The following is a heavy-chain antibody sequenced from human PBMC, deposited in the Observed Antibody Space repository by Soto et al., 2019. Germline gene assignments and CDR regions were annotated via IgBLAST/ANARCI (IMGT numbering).Heavy chain of an antibody. Sequence: QVQLVESGGGVVQPGTSLRLSCAASGFTFSNYGMHWVRQAPGKGLEWVAVTSSDGSTKYYADSVKGRFTISRDNSKNTLYLQMNSLTVEDTAVYYCASPYNAIPVTGTSYWGQGTLVTVSS. D-gene: IGHD6-19*01. CDR1: GFTFSNYG. CDR3: ASPYNAIPVTGTSY. J-gene: IGHJ4*02. V-gene: IGHV3-30*03. CDR2: TSSDGSTK.